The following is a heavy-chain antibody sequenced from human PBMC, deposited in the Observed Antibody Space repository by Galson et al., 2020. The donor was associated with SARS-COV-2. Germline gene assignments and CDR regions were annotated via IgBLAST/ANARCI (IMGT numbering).Heavy chain of an antibody. Sequence: SETLSLTCAVYGGSFSSGYEWAWIRQTPGKGLQWIGEINHFGTTNYNPSLKSRITISIDTSKNQFSLILRSVTAADTAIYYCARANSKEAATLFRSHWFDSWGQGNLVTVSS. CDR2: INHFGTT. D-gene: IGHD2-15*01. J-gene: IGHJ5*01. CDR1: GGSFSSGYE. CDR3: ARANSKEAATLFRSHWFDS. V-gene: IGHV4-34*01.